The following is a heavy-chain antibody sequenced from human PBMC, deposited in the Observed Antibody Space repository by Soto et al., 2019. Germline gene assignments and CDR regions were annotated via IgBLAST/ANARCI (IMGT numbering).Heavy chain of an antibody. CDR3: VLEASESSSGWDSFSYRRAV. V-gene: IGHV3-66*01. Sequence: PGKGLEWVSVIYTGGSTYYADSVKGRFTISRDKSKNTLSLQMNSLRAEDTAIYFFVLEASESSSGWDSFSYRRAVCGR. J-gene: IGHJ2*01. D-gene: IGHD6-13*01. CDR2: IYTGGST.